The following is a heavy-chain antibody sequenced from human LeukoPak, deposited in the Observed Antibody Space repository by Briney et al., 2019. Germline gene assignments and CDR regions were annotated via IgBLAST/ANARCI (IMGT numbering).Heavy chain of an antibody. CDR3: ARQVTAARSYYYYMDV. CDR1: GGTFSTYA. CDR2: IIPIFGTA. D-gene: IGHD6-6*01. V-gene: IGHV1-69*13. J-gene: IGHJ6*03. Sequence: SVKVSCKASGGTFSTYAINWVRQAPGQGLEWMGGIIPIFGTAIYAQKFQGKVTITADESTSTAYMELSSLRSEDTAVYYCARQVTAARSYYYYMDVWGKGTTVTVSS.